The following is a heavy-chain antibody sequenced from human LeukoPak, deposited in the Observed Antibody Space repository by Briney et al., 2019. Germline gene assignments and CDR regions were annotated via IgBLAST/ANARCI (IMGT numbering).Heavy chain of an antibody. CDR3: ARGPRVVAGFPQRRSELDS. CDR1: SESFSDYY. V-gene: IGHV4-34*01. CDR2: INPSGST. J-gene: IGHJ4*02. D-gene: IGHD6-19*01. Sequence: PSETLSLTCVVYSESFSDYYWNWIRQSPGKGLEWIGEINPSGSTNYNPSLNNRVTISLDTSNHQFSLKVSSVTAADTAVYYCARGPRVVAGFPQRRSELDSWGQGTLVTVSS.